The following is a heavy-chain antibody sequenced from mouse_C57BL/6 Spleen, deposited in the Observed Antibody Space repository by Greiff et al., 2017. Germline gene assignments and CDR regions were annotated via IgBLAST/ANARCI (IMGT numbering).Heavy chain of an antibody. CDR2: IDPSDSYT. D-gene: IGHD1-1*01. CDR3: ARNPNYGSSDYAMDY. CDR1: GYTFTSYW. J-gene: IGHJ4*01. Sequence: QVQLKQPGAELVKPGASVKLSCKASGYTFTSYWMQWVKQRPGQGLEWIGEIDPSDSYTNYNQKFKGKATLTVDTSSSTAYMQLSSLTSEDSAVYYCARNPNYGSSDYAMDYWGQGTSVTVSS. V-gene: IGHV1-50*01.